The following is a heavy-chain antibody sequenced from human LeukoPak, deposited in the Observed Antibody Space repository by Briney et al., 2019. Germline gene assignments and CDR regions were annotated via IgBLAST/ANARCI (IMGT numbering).Heavy chain of an antibody. J-gene: IGHJ4*02. CDR1: GFTVSSNS. CDR2: IYSDNT. CDR3: ARRAGAYSHPYDY. D-gene: IGHD4/OR15-4a*01. V-gene: IGHV3-53*01. Sequence: GGSLRLSCTVSGFTVSSNSMSWGRQAPGKGLEWVSFIYSDNTHYSDSVKGRFTISRDNSKNTLYLQMNSLRAEDTAVYYCARRAGAYSHPYDYWGQGTLVTVSS.